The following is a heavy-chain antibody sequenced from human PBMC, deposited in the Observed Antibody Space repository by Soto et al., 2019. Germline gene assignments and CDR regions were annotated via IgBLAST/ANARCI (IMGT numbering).Heavy chain of an antibody. CDR1: GGSITSSSY. CDR2: IYSTGNT. Sequence: QLQLQESGPGLVKPSETLSLSCTVSGGSITSSSYWGWIRQPPGKGLEWIGSIYSTGNTYYNPSLKGRVTISADTSKNQFSLNLSSVTAAGTAVYYCRSSSRYSTDVWGQGTTVYVSS. J-gene: IGHJ6*02. V-gene: IGHV4-39*01. CDR3: RSSSRYSTDV. D-gene: IGHD6-13*01.